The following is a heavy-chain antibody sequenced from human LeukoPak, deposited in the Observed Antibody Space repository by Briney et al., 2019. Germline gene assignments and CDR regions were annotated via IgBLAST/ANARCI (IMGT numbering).Heavy chain of an antibody. Sequence: GGSLRLSCAASGFTFSSYSMNWVRQAPGKGLEWVSSISSSSSYIYYADSVEGRFTISRDNAKNSLYLQMNSLRAEDTAVYYCARDVEMATMGGFDYWGQGTLVTVSS. V-gene: IGHV3-21*01. CDR2: ISSSSSYI. CDR3: ARDVEMATMGGFDY. J-gene: IGHJ4*02. CDR1: GFTFSSYS. D-gene: IGHD5-24*01.